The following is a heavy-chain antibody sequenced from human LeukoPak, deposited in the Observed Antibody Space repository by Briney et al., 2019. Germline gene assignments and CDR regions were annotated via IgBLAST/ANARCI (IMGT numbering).Heavy chain of an antibody. D-gene: IGHD3-16*01. Sequence: SETLSLTCAVSGVSINTCCYYWTWIRQPPGKGLEWIGYKYYSGSTRYNSSLRSRLTISLDTSKNLFSLRLMSVTAADTAVYYCARGRSYGFDFDSWGQGTLVIVSS. CDR1: GVSINTCCYY. CDR3: ARGRSYGFDFDS. V-gene: IGHV4-61*01. J-gene: IGHJ4*02. CDR2: KYYSGST.